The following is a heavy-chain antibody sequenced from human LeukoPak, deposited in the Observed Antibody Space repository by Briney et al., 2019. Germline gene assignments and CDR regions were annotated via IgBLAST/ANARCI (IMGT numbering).Heavy chain of an antibody. CDR3: ARGDSSSWFTYYYYMDV. V-gene: IGHV3-30*02. Sequence: GGSLRLSCAASGFIFSSYGMHWVRQAPGKGLEWVAFIRYDGSKKYYADSVKGRFTISRDNSKNTLYLQMNSLRAEDTAVYYCARGDSSSWFTYYYYMDVWGKGTTVTVSS. D-gene: IGHD6-13*01. CDR1: GFIFSSYG. CDR2: IRYDGSKK. J-gene: IGHJ6*03.